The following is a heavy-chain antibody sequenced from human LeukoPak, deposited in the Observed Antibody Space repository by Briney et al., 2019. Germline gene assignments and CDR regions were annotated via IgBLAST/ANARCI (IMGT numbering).Heavy chain of an antibody. D-gene: IGHD3-10*01. Sequence: SETLSLTCTVSGDSISSSSYYWGWIRQPPGKGLECIGSIYYSGSTYYNPSLESRVTISADTSKNQFSLKLSSVTAADTAVYYCARTGGANPTWFTYYFDYWGQGALVTVSS. CDR3: ARTGGANPTWFTYYFDY. J-gene: IGHJ4*02. CDR1: GDSISSSSYY. CDR2: IYYSGST. V-gene: IGHV4-39*01.